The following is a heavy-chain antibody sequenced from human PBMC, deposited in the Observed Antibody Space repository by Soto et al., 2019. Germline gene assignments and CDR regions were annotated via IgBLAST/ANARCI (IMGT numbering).Heavy chain of an antibody. D-gene: IGHD3-9*01. V-gene: IGHV4-30-4*01. CDR1: GGSISSGDYY. J-gene: IGHJ4*02. Sequence: SETLSLTCTVSGGSISSGDYYWSWIRQPPGKGLEWIGYIYYSGSTYYNPSLKSRVTISVDTSKNQFSLKLSSVTAADTAVYYCARASELLADNYHILTGYYQFDYWGQGTLVTVSS. CDR2: IYYSGST. CDR3: ARASELLADNYHILTGYYQFDY.